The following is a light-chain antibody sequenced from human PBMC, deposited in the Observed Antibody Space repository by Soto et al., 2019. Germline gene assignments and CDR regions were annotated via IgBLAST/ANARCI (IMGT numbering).Light chain of an antibody. J-gene: IGLJ3*02. V-gene: IGLV1-44*01. CDR1: SSNIGSNP. CDR2: SSN. Sequence: QSVLTQPPSASGTPGQRVTISCSGSSSNIGSNPVNWYQQLPGTAPKLLIYSSNQRPSGAPDRFSGSKSGTSASLAISGLQSEDETDYYWAAWDDSLNGWVFGGGTKLTVL. CDR3: AAWDDSLNGWV.